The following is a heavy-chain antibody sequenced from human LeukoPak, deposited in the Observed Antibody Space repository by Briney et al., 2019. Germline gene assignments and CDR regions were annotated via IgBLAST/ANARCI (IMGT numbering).Heavy chain of an antibody. V-gene: IGHV3-33*01. D-gene: IGHD1-26*01. CDR3: ARDRVSGSYPDAFDI. J-gene: IGHJ3*02. CDR1: GFTFSSYG. CDR2: IWYDGSNK. Sequence: PGRSLRLSCAASGFTFSSYGMHWVRQAPGKGLEWVAVIWYDGSNKYYADSVKGRFTISRDNSKNTLYQQMNSLRAEDTAVYYCARDRVSGSYPDAFDIWGQGTMVTVSS.